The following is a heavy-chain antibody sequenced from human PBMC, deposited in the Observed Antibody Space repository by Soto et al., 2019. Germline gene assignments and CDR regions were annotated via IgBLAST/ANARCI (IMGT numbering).Heavy chain of an antibody. D-gene: IGHD2-15*01. V-gene: IGHV1-2*02. CDR3: ARLRLDIVVVVAGGMDV. J-gene: IGHJ6*02. CDR2: INPNSGDT. CDR1: GYTFTGYY. Sequence: GASVKVSCKASGYTFTGYYMHWVRQAPGQGLEWMGWINPNSGDTNYAQKFQGRVTMTRDTSISTAYMELSRLRSDDTAVYYCARLRLDIVVVVAGGMDVWGQGTTVTVSS.